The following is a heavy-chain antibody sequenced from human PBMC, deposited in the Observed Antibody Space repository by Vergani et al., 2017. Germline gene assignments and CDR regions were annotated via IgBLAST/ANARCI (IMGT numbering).Heavy chain of an antibody. D-gene: IGHD1-26*01. CDR1: GGSFNTYY. V-gene: IGHV4-59*01. Sequence: QVQLEESGPGLVKPSETLSLTCTVSGGSFNTYYWSWIRQLPGKGLEWIGYIYYSGSTNYNPSLKSRVTISVDTSKNQFSLKLSSVTAADTAVYYCARVIVGATQYYYYYYMDVWGKGTTVTVSS. CDR2: IYYSGST. CDR3: ARVIVGATQYYYYYYMDV. J-gene: IGHJ6*03.